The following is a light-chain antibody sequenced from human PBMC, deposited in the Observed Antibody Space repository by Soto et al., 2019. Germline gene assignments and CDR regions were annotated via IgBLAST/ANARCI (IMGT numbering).Light chain of an antibody. CDR3: AAWDDSLNGLV. Sequence: QSVLTQPPSASGTPGQRVTISCSGSSSNIGRNTVNWYQQFPGTAPKVLIYSNNQRPSGVPDRFSGSKSGTSASLAISGLQSEDEADYYCAAWDDSLNGLVFGGGTKLTVL. V-gene: IGLV1-44*01. CDR2: SNN. J-gene: IGLJ2*01. CDR1: SSNIGRNT.